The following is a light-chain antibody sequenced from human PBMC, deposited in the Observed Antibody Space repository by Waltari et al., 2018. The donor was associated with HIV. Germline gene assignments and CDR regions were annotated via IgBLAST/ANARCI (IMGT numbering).Light chain of an antibody. J-gene: IGLJ3*02. Sequence: SSLLTQTPSVSVAPGKMARITCGGNNIERKSVHWYQQKPGQAPVLVIYYDTDRPSGIPERFSGSNSGNTATLTISRVGDGDEADYYCQVWDSASDHVLFGGGTRLTVL. CDR2: YDT. CDR3: QVWDSASDHVL. CDR1: NIERKS. V-gene: IGLV3-21*04.